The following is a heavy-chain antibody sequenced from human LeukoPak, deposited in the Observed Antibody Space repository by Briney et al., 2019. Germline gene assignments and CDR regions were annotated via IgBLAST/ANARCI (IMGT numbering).Heavy chain of an antibody. D-gene: IGHD4-11*01. CDR1: GYTFRGNY. CDR3: ARDPSSVTLYFFDY. Sequence: SVKVSCKASGYTFRGNYIHWRRQAPGQGLEWMGWIYANNGDTKSAQKFQGRVTMSRDTSISTAYMDLSSLSPDDAAVYYCARDPSSVTLYFFDYWGQGTLVTVSS. V-gene: IGHV1-2*02. J-gene: IGHJ4*02. CDR2: IYANNGDT.